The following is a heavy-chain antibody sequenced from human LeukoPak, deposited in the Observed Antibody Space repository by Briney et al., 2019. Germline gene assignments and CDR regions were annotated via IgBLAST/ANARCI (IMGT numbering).Heavy chain of an antibody. Sequence: PGGSLRLSCAASGFTFSSYWMSWVRQAPGKGLEWVANIKQDGSEKYYVDSVKGRFTISRDNAKNTLYLQMNSLRAEDTAVYYCAREASFSAVWFGELLSSNMDVWGKGTTVTVSS. CDR2: IKQDGSEK. V-gene: IGHV3-7*01. J-gene: IGHJ6*03. CDR3: AREASFSAVWFGELLSSNMDV. D-gene: IGHD3-10*01. CDR1: GFTFSSYW.